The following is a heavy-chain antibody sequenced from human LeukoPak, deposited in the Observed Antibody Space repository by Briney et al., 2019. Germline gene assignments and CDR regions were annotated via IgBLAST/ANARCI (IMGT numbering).Heavy chain of an antibody. J-gene: IGHJ4*02. CDR1: GFSLSNYW. CDR2: INSDESST. D-gene: IGHD3-10*01. CDR3: ARGQDVSWFGELLFY. V-gene: IGHV3-74*01. Sequence: PGGSLRLSCAASGFSLSNYWMHWVRQAPGKGLVWVSRINSDESSTRYADSVKGRFTISRDNAKNTLYLQMNSLRAEDTAVYYCARGQDVSWFGELLFYWGQGTLVTVSS.